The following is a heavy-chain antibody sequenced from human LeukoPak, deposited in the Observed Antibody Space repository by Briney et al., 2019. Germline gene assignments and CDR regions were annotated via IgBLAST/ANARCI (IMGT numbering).Heavy chain of an antibody. CDR2: IIPILGIA. J-gene: IGHJ4*02. V-gene: IGHV1-69*04. CDR3: ARGASSWKGYYFDY. Sequence: SVKVSCKASGGTFSSYAISWVRQAPGQGFEWMGRIIPILGIANYAQKFQGRVTITADKSTSTAYMELSSLRSEDTAVYYCARGASSWKGYYFDYWGQGTLVTVSS. CDR1: GGTFSSYA. D-gene: IGHD6-13*01.